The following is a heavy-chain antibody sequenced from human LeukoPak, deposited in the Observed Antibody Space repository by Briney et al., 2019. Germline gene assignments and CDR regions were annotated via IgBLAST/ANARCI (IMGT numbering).Heavy chain of an antibody. Sequence: PGGSLRLSCSASGFTFDDYGMSWVRHAPGKGLEWVSSISFSSSYIYYADSVKGRFTISRDNAKNSLYLQMNSLRAEDTAVYCGATDLFDYMDVWGKGTTVTVSS. CDR2: ISFSSSYI. J-gene: IGHJ6*03. CDR1: GFTFDDYG. CDR3: ATDLFDYMDV. V-gene: IGHV3-21*01.